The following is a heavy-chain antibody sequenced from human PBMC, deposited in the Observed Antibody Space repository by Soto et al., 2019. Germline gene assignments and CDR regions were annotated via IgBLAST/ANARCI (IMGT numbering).Heavy chain of an antibody. CDR1: GGTFSSYT. Sequence: SVKVSCKASGGTFSSYTICWVRQAPGQGLEWMGRIIPILGIANYAQKFQGRVTITADKSTSTAYMELSNLRSEDTAVYYCARGQLGGYDHYYYYGMDVWGQGTTVTVSS. CDR3: ARGQLGGYDHYYYYGMDV. CDR2: IIPILGIA. V-gene: IGHV1-69*02. J-gene: IGHJ6*02. D-gene: IGHD5-12*01.